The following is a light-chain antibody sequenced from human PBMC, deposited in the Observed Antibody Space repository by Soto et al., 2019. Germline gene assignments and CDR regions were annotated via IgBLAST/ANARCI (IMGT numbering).Light chain of an antibody. CDR1: QSVRSN. V-gene: IGKV3-11*01. Sequence: EIVLTQSPATLSLSPGERATLSCRASQSVRSNLAGYQQKPGQAPRLLIYDASNRATGIPGRFSGSGSGTDFTLTISNLEPEDFAVYYCQQRSNWPWTFGQGAKVEIK. CDR3: QQRSNWPWT. J-gene: IGKJ1*01. CDR2: DAS.